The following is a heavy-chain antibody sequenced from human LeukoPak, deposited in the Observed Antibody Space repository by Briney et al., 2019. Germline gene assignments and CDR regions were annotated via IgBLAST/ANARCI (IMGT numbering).Heavy chain of an antibody. D-gene: IGHD6-19*01. Sequence: GGSLRLSCAASGFTFSSYAMSWVRQAPGKGLEWVSAISGSGGSTYYADSVKGRFTISRDNSKNTLYLQMNSLRSEDTAVYYCATETPGPFSSGWYFDYWGQGTLVTVSS. CDR1: GFTFSSYA. J-gene: IGHJ4*02. CDR2: ISGSGGST. CDR3: ATETPGPFSSGWYFDY. V-gene: IGHV3-23*01.